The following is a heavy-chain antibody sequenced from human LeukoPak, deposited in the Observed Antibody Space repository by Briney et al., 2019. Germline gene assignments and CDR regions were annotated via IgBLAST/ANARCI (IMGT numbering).Heavy chain of an antibody. CDR3: ARDGTYYDFWSGSQEDY. Sequence: SETLSLTCAVYGGSFSGYYWSWIRQPPGKGLEWIWEINHSGSTNYNPSLKSRVTISVDTSKNQFSLKLSSVTAADTAVYYFARDGTYYDFWSGSQEDYWGQGTLVTVSS. J-gene: IGHJ4*02. CDR1: GGSFSGYY. D-gene: IGHD3-3*01. CDR2: INHSGST. V-gene: IGHV4-34*01.